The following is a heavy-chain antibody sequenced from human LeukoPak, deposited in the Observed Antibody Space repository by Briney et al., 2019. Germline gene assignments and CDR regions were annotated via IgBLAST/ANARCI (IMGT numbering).Heavy chain of an antibody. CDR3: ARARRYLGYCSGGSCYGYFDY. D-gene: IGHD2-15*01. V-gene: IGHV3-7*01. CDR2: IKQDGSEK. CDR1: GFTFSSYW. J-gene: IGHJ4*02. Sequence: PGGSLRLSCAASGFTFSSYWKSWVRQAPGKGLEWVANIKQDGSEKYYVDSVKGRFTISRDNAKNSLYLQMNSLRAEDTAVYYCARARRYLGYCSGGSCYGYFDYWAREPWSPSPQ.